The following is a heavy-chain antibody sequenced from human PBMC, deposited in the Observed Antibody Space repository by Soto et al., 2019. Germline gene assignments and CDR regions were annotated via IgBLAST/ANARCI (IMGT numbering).Heavy chain of an antibody. D-gene: IGHD1-26*01. V-gene: IGHV3-30*18. CDR2: MSYDGSNE. CDR1: GFTFSHYA. J-gene: IGHJ4*02. Sequence: QVQLVESGGGVVQPGRSLRLSCAASGFTFSHYAMHWVRQAPGKGLEWVALMSYDGSNEYYADSVKGRFTISRDNSKKTLSLQMNSLRAEDTAVYYCAKDRSHNFDYWGQGTLVTVSS. CDR3: AKDRSHNFDY.